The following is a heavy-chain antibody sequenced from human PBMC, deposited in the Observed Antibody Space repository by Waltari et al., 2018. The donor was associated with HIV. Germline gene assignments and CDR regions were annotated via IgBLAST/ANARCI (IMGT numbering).Heavy chain of an antibody. CDR2: INHSGST. CDR1: GGSFSGYY. CDR3: ARGRSGYDRWYSSGWPNWFDP. D-gene: IGHD6-19*01. V-gene: IGHV4-34*01. Sequence: QVQLQQWGAGLLKPSETLSLTCAVYGGSFSGYYWRWIRQPPGKGLEWIGEINHSGSTNYNPALKRRVTISVDTSKNQFSLKLSSVTAADTAVYYCARGRSGYDRWYSSGWPNWFDPWGQGTLVTGSS. J-gene: IGHJ5*02.